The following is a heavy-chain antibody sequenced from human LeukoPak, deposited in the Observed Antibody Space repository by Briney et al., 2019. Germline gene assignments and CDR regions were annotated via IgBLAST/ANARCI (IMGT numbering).Heavy chain of an antibody. CDR3: VRQDYDSGSRPYFDP. J-gene: IGHJ5*02. D-gene: IGHD3-10*01. Sequence: GESLKISCKGSGYSFTSYWISWVRQMPWKGLEWMGRFDPSDSYTNYSPSFQGQVTISADKSISTAYLQWGSLKASDTAMYYCVRQDYDSGSRPYFDPWGQGTLVTVSS. CDR2: FDPSDSYT. V-gene: IGHV5-10-1*04. CDR1: GYSFTSYW.